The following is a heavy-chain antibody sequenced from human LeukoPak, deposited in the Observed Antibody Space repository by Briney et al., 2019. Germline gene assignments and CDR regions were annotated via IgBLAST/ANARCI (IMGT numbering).Heavy chain of an antibody. CDR2: IIPIFGTA. D-gene: IGHD4-11*01. V-gene: IGHV1-69*05. Sequence: SVKVSCKASGGTFSSYAISWVRQAPGQGLEWMGGIIPIFGTANYAQEFQGRVTITRNTSISTAYMELSSLRSEDTAVYYCALPGAYSVTDAFDIWGQGTMVTVSS. CDR1: GGTFSSYA. J-gene: IGHJ3*02. CDR3: ALPGAYSVTDAFDI.